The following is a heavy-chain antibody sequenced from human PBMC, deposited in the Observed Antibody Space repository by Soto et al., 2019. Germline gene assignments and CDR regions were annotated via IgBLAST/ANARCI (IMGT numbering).Heavy chain of an antibody. CDR1: GESFSAYY. V-gene: IGHV4-34*01. D-gene: IGHD3-10*01. CDR2: IHHTGDT. CDR3: VRFDERSPGSGPLADY. J-gene: IGHJ4*02. Sequence: QVHVQQWGAGLLKPSETLSLTCGVYGESFSAYYWNWIRQSPGKGLEWIGDIHHTGDTKYNPSLKSRLPLSVDTSKNQFSLKLTSVTAACTAVYYCVRFDERSPGSGPLADYWGQGTLVTVSS.